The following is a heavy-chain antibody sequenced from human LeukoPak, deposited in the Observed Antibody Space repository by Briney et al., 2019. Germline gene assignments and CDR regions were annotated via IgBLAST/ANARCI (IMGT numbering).Heavy chain of an antibody. CDR3: AKWAGDVTHANAWYGSLDH. J-gene: IGHJ4*02. V-gene: IGHV3-23*01. Sequence: GESLKISCAASEFTFRAYALTWVRQAPGKGLEWVSSISGTGDDTYYADSVKGRFTISRDNSKDTLFLLMSSLRAEDTAVYYCAKWAGDVTHANAWYGSLDHWGLGTPVTVSS. D-gene: IGHD6-13*01. CDR1: EFTFRAYA. CDR2: ISGTGDDT.